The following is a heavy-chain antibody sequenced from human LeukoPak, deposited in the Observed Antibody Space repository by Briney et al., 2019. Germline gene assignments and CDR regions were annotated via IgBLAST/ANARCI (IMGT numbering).Heavy chain of an antibody. Sequence: SETLSLTCTVSGGSISSYYWSWIRQPPGKGLEGSGYIYYSGSTNYNPSLKSRVTISVDTSKNQFSLKLSSVTAADTAVYYCARGFPYCGGDCYYADYWGQGTLVTVSS. D-gene: IGHD2-21*02. CDR3: ARGFPYCGGDCYYADY. J-gene: IGHJ4*02. V-gene: IGHV4-59*01. CDR1: GGSISSYY. CDR2: IYYSGST.